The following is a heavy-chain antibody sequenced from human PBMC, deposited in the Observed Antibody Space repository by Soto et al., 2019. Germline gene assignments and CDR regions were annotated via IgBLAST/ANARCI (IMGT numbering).Heavy chain of an antibody. J-gene: IGHJ5*02. CDR3: ARSVFP. CDR1: GGSISSGGYY. V-gene: IGHV4-31*03. CDR2: IYYSGST. Sequence: QVQLQESGPALVKPSQTLSLTCTVSGGSISSGGYYWNGIRQHPGKGLEWIGYIYYSGSTYYNPSLKSRVNISVDTSKNQFSLKLSLVTAAYTSVYYCARSVFPWGQGTLVTVSS.